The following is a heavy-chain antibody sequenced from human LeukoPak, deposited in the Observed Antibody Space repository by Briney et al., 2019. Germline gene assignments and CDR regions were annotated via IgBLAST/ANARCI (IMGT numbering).Heavy chain of an antibody. J-gene: IGHJ3*02. Sequence: PGGSLRLSCAASEFTLSRYWMHWVRQAPGKGLVWVSNINNDGSITTYADSVKGRFTISRDNVKNTLFLQMNSLGAEDTALYYCARGWNTTPRSGFDIWGLGTMVTVSS. CDR3: ARGWNTTPRSGFDI. CDR1: EFTLSRYW. V-gene: IGHV3-74*01. CDR2: INNDGSIT. D-gene: IGHD1/OR15-1a*01.